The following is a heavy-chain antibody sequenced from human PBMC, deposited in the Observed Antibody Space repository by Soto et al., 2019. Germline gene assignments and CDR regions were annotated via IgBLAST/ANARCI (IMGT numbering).Heavy chain of an antibody. V-gene: IGHV3-33*01. CDR2: IWYDGSNK. CDR1: GFTFSSYG. CDR3: ARDSPYGSGRTNWFDP. J-gene: IGHJ5*02. Sequence: PGGSLRVSCAASGFTFSSYGMHWVSQATGKGLDWVAVIWYDGSNKYYADSVKGRFTISRDNSKNTLYLQMNSLRAEDTAVYYCARDSPYGSGRTNWFDPWGQGTLVTAPQ. D-gene: IGHD3-10*01.